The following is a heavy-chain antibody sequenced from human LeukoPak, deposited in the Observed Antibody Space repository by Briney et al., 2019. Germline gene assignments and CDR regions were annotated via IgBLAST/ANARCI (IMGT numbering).Heavy chain of an antibody. CDR1: GGSISRYY. CDR3: ARDRGFDSSGYAPDFDY. Sequence: SETLSLTCTVSGGSISRYYWSWIRQPAGKGLEWIGRIYTSGSTNYNPSLKSRVTMSVDTSKNQFSLKLSSVTAADTAVYYCARDRGFDSSGYAPDFDYWGQGTLVTVSS. D-gene: IGHD3-22*01. V-gene: IGHV4-4*07. J-gene: IGHJ4*02. CDR2: IYTSGST.